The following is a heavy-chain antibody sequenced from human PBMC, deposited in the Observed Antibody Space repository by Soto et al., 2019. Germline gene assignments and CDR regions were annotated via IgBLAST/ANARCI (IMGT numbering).Heavy chain of an antibody. V-gene: IGHV3-23*01. Sequence: EVQLLESGGGLVQPGGSLRLSCMASGFTFSKFAMNWVRQAPGQGLEWVASISENGGSRGGTYYADSVKGRFTISRDNSKNTLYLQLDSLIGADSAIYYCASAKAVVIAALGIWGQGTMVTVSS. J-gene: IGHJ3*02. CDR2: ISENGGSRGGT. CDR3: ASAKAVVIAALGI. D-gene: IGHD2-21*01. CDR1: GFTFSKFA.